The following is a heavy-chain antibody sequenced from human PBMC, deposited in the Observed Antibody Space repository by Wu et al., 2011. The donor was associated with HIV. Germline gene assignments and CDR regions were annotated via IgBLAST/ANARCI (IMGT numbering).Heavy chain of an antibody. J-gene: IGHJ4*02. V-gene: IGHV1-69*06. D-gene: IGHD3-10*01. CDR3: ARDGGGELLWFGVST. Sequence: QVQLVQSGAEVKKPGSSVKVSCTASGGNFSIYTISWVRQAPGQGLEWMGRIIPIFGTAKYAQKFQGRVTITADKSTSTAYMELSSLRSEDTAVYYCARDGGGELLWFGVSTWGQGTLVTVSS. CDR1: GGNFSIYT. CDR2: IIPIFGTA.